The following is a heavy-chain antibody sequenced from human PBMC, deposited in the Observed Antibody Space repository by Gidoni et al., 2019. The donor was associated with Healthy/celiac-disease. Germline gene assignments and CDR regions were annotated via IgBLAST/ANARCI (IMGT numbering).Heavy chain of an antibody. J-gene: IGHJ3*02. D-gene: IGHD3-10*01. V-gene: IGHV3-21*01. CDR2: ISSSSSYI. CDR1: GFPLSSYS. Sequence: EVQLVEYGGGLVKHGGSLRLSWAPSGFPLSSYSMNWVRQAPGKGLVWVSSISSSSSYIYYADSVKGRFTISRDNAKNSLYLQMNSLRAEDTAVYYCARPMFPYGLGASDIWGQGTMVTVSS. CDR3: ARPMFPYGLGASDI.